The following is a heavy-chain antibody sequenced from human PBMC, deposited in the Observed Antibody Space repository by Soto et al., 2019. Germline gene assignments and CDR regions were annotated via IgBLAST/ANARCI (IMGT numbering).Heavy chain of an antibody. Sequence: GGSLRLSCAASGFTFSSYGMHWVRQAPGKGLEWVAVISYDGSNKYYADSVKGRFTISRDNSKNTLYLQMNSLRAEDTAVYYCAKDAGYSSGWYVNYYYYCMDVWGQGTTVTVSS. CDR2: ISYDGSNK. CDR1: GFTFSSYG. J-gene: IGHJ6*02. D-gene: IGHD6-19*01. CDR3: AKDAGYSSGWYVNYYYYCMDV. V-gene: IGHV3-30*18.